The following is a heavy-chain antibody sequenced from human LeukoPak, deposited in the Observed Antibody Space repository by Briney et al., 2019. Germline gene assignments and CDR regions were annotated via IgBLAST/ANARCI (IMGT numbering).Heavy chain of an antibody. D-gene: IGHD3-16*01. CDR1: GFTFSSYS. J-gene: IGHJ4*02. CDR2: ISSSSSYI. CDR3: ASLGGVVDY. V-gene: IGHV3-21*01. Sequence: PGGSLRLSCAASGFTFSSYSMNWVRQAPGEGLEWVSSISSSSSYIYYADSVKGRFTISRDSAKNSLYLQMNSLRAEDTAVYYCASLGGVVDYWGQGTLVTVSS.